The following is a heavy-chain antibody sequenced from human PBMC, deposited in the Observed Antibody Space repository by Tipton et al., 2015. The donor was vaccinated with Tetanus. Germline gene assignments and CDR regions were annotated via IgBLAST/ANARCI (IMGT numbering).Heavy chain of an antibody. CDR1: GGPFYKHG. J-gene: IGHJ4*02. CDR2: IIPASGAT. D-gene: IGHD6-25*01. V-gene: IGHV1-69*01. CDR3: VRDRAAAGGSDY. Sequence: QLVQSGPEVKKPGSSVKVSCKSSGGPFYKHGIDWVRQAPGQRLEWMGGIIPASGATNYAHKFQGRVTMTADASTTTVHMELSNLRSDDTAVYYCVRDRAAAGGSDYWGQGTLVTV.